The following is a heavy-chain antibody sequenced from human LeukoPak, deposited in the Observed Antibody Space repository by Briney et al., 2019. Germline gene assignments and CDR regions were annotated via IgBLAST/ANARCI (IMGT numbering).Heavy chain of an antibody. D-gene: IGHD2-2*02. CDR3: ARVVGYCSSTSCYSIYAFDI. V-gene: IGHV4-30-2*01. Sequence: PSETLSLTCTVSGGSISSGGYYWSWIRQPPGKGLEWIGYVYHSGSTYYNPSLKSRVTISVDRSKNQFSLKLSSVTAADTAVYYCARVVGYCSSTSCYSIYAFDIWGQGTMVTVSS. J-gene: IGHJ3*02. CDR1: GGSISSGGYY. CDR2: VYHSGST.